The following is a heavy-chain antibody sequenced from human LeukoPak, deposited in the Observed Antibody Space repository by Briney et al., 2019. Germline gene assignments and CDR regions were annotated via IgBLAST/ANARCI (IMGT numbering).Heavy chain of an antibody. CDR3: ARDWDCSSTSCLLSSNDY. Sequence: ASVKVSCKASGYTFTGYYMHWVRQAPGQGLEWMGWINPNSGGTNYAQKFQGRVTMTRDTSISTAYMELSRLRSDDTAVYYCARDWDCSSTSCLLSSNDYWGQGTLVTVSS. J-gene: IGHJ4*02. V-gene: IGHV1-2*02. D-gene: IGHD2-2*01. CDR1: GYTFTGYY. CDR2: INPNSGGT.